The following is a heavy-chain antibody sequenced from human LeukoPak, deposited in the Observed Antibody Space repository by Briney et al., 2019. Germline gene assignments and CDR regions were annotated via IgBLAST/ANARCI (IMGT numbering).Heavy chain of an antibody. J-gene: IGHJ6*03. CDR3: AKTAVAGTNYYYMDV. D-gene: IGHD6-19*01. Sequence: GGSLGLSCAASGFTFSSYGMHWVRQAPGKGLEWVAFIRYDGSNKYYADSVKGRFTISRDNSKNTLYPQMNSLRAEDTAVYYCAKTAVAGTNYYYMDVWGKGTTVTVSS. CDR2: IRYDGSNK. V-gene: IGHV3-30*02. CDR1: GFTFSSYG.